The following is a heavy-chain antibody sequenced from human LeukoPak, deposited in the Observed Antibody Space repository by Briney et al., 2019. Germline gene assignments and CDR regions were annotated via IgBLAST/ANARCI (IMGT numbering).Heavy chain of an antibody. Sequence: SETLSLTCTVSGGSISSYYWSWIRQPPGKGLEWIGYIYYSGSTNYNPSLKSRVTISVDTSKNQFSLKLSSVTAADTAVYYCARGDYYDSSVLDYWGQGTLVTVSS. CDR3: ARGDYYDSSVLDY. V-gene: IGHV4-59*08. CDR1: GGSISSYY. CDR2: IYYSGST. D-gene: IGHD3-22*01. J-gene: IGHJ4*02.